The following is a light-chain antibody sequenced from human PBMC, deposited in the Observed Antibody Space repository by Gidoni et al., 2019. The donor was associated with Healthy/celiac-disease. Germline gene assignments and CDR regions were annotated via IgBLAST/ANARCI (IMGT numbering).Light chain of an antibody. CDR2: AAS. V-gene: IGKV1-39*01. Sequence: DSQLTQSPSSLSASVGDRVTITCRASQSISSYLNWYQQKPGKAPKLLIYAASSLQRGVPSMFSGSGSGTDFTLTLSSLPPDDFATYYCQQSYSTLWTFGQGTKVEIK. CDR1: QSISSY. J-gene: IGKJ1*01. CDR3: QQSYSTLWT.